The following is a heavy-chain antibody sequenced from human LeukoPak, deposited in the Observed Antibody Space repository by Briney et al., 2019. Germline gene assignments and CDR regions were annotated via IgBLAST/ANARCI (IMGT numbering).Heavy chain of an antibody. J-gene: IGHJ2*01. D-gene: IGHD3-10*01. CDR2: IYSGEST. CDR1: GFTVSTKY. V-gene: IGHV3-53*01. Sequence: GGSLTLSCAASGFTVSTKYMSWVRQALGKGLEWVSIIYSGESTYYAEPVKGRFIVSRDNSKNTLYLQMNSLRVDDTAVYSCARVGDHYHWYFDLWGRGTLVTVSS. CDR3: ARVGDHYHWYFDL.